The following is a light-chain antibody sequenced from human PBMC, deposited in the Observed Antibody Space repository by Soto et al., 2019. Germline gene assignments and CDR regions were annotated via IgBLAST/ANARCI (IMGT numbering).Light chain of an antibody. Sequence: QSVLTQPASVSGSPGQSITISCTGTSSDIGSNNYVSWFQQRPGKAPTLIIYEVSNRPPGVSTHFSGSKSGNTASLTISGLLPEDEAKYYCSSYTTTTRLFGGGTKVTVL. V-gene: IGLV2-14*01. CDR1: SSDIGSNNY. CDR2: EVS. CDR3: SSYTTTTRL. J-gene: IGLJ3*02.